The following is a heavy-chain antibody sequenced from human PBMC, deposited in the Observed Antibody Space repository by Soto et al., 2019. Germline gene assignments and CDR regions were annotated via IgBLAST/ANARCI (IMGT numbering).Heavy chain of an antibody. V-gene: IGHV4-34*01. J-gene: IGHJ5*02. D-gene: IGHD2-8*01. CDR1: GGSFSGYY. CDR2: INHSGST. Sequence: QVQLQQWGAGLLKPSETLSLTCAVYGGSFSGYYWSWIRQPPGKGLEWIGEINHSGSTNYNPSLKSRVTISVDSSKNQFSLKLRSVTAADTAVYYCARGVGGIVLMVYAKYNWFDPWGQGTLVTVSS. CDR3: ARGVGGIVLMVYAKYNWFDP.